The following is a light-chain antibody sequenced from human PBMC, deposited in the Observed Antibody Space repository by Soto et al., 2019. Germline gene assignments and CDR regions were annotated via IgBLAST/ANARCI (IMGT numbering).Light chain of an antibody. J-gene: IGKJ1*01. Sequence: DIQMTHSPSTLSASVVYIVTITCPASQSISSWLAWYQQKPGKAPKVLIYKASSLESGVPSRFSGSGSGTEFTLTISSLQPDDFATYYCQKYDSSPWKCGRGTKVDIK. CDR2: KAS. CDR3: QKYDSSPWK. CDR1: QSISSW. V-gene: IGKV1-5*03.